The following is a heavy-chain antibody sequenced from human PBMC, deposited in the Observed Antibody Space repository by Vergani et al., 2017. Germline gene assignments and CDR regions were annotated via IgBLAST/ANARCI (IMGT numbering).Heavy chain of an antibody. D-gene: IGHD1-26*01. CDR1: GGSISSSSYY. CDR2: IYYSGST. V-gene: IGHV4-39*01. J-gene: IGHJ4*02. CDR3: ARGHRYSGSYYVARAFDY. Sequence: QLQLQESGPGLVKPSETLSLTCTVSGGSISSSSYYWGWIRQPPGKGLEWIGSIYYSGSTYYNPSLKSRVTISVDTSKNQFSLKLSSVTAADTAVYYCARGHRYSGSYYVARAFDYWGQGTLVTVSS.